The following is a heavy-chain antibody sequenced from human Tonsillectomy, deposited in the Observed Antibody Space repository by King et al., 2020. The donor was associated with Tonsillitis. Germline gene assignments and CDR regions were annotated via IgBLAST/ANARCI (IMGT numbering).Heavy chain of an antibody. V-gene: IGHV4-59*01. CDR1: GGSISSYY. Sequence: LQLQESGPGLVKPSETLSLTCTVSGGSISSYYLIWIRQPPGKGLEWIVDFYYRGSTNYNPSLKSRVTISVDTSKNQFSLKLSSVTAADTAVYYCARDQNYYDSSGYYRGGFDYWGQGTLVTVSS. CDR2: FYYRGST. J-gene: IGHJ4*02. D-gene: IGHD3-22*01. CDR3: ARDQNYYDSSGYYRGGFDY.